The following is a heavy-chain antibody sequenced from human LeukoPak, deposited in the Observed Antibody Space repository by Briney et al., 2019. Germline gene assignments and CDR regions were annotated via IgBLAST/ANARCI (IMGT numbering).Heavy chain of an antibody. V-gene: IGHV3-23*01. D-gene: IGHD1-26*01. J-gene: IGHJ4*02. CDR3: ARGNSGSYSVPSPCLDY. Sequence: GGSLRLSCAASGFTFSSYAMSWVRQAPGKGLEWVSAISGSGGSTYYADSVKGRFTISRDNSKNTLYLQMNSLRAEDTAVYYCARGNSGSYSVPSPCLDYWGQGTLVTVSS. CDR1: GFTFSSYA. CDR2: ISGSGGST.